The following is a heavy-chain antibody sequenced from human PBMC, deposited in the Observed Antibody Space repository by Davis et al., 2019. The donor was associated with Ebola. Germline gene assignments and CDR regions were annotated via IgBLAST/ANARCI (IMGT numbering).Heavy chain of an antibody. CDR1: GGPVTTHY. CDR2: FYHGGST. Sequence: SDTLSLPFTVPGGPVTTHYWSWIRQPPGKRLEWMGHFYHGGSTIYNRSFKSRISISVDTSKNQFSLRMSAVTAAATAVYYCARELQTTVTTNAFDIWGQGTLVTVSS. CDR3: ARELQTTVTTNAFDI. J-gene: IGHJ3*02. D-gene: IGHD4-17*01. V-gene: IGHV4-59*02.